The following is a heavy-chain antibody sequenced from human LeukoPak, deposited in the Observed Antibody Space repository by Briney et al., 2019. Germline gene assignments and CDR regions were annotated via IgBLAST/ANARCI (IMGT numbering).Heavy chain of an antibody. CDR2: LGASGVTT. Sequence: GGSLRLSCAASGFTFSSYAMSWVRQAPGKGLEWVLALGASGVTTYSADSVKGRFTISRDNSKNTLHLQMNSLKTEDTAVYYCTRPVLRYFDWLLDLDYWGQGTLVTVSS. CDR3: TRPVLRYFDWLLDLDY. V-gene: IGHV3-23*01. CDR1: GFTFSSYA. D-gene: IGHD3-9*01. J-gene: IGHJ4*02.